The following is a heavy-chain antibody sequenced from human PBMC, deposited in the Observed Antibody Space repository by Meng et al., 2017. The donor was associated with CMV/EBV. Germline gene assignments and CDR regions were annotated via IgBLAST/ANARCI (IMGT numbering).Heavy chain of an antibody. V-gene: IGHV5-51*01. D-gene: IGHD3-22*01. Sequence: KVSCKASGYTFTGYYMHWVRQAPGQGLEWMGIIYPGDSDTRYSPSFQGQVTISADKSISTAYLQWSSLKASDTAMYYCARGGSGYYSSFDYWGQGTLVTVSS. CDR2: IYPGDSDT. CDR1: GYTFTGYY. CDR3: ARGGSGYYSSFDY. J-gene: IGHJ4*02.